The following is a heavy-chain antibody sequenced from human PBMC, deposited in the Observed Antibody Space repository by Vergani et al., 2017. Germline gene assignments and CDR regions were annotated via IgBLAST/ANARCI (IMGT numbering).Heavy chain of an antibody. Sequence: VQLVESGGGVVQPGRSLRLSCAASGFTFSSYSMNWVRQAPGKGLEWVSYISSSSSTIYYADSVKGRFTISRDNAKNSLYLQMNSLRDEDTAVYYCARDEVVAYCGGDCYATQNFDYWGQGTLVTVSS. J-gene: IGHJ4*02. V-gene: IGHV3-48*02. CDR1: GFTFSSYS. CDR3: ARDEVVAYCGGDCYATQNFDY. D-gene: IGHD2-21*02. CDR2: ISSSSSTI.